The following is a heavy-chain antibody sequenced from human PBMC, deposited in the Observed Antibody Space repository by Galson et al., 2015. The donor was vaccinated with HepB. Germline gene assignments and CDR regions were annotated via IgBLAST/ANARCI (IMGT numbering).Heavy chain of an antibody. CDR2: INPNSGGT. J-gene: IGHJ5*02. D-gene: IGHD2-2*01. CDR3: ARTFIHRCSSTSCLFNWFDP. CDR1: GYTFTGYY. Sequence: SVKVSCKASGYTFTGYYMHWVRQAPGQGLEWMGWINPNSGGTNYAQKFQGRVTMTRDTSISTAYMELSRLRSDDTAVYYCARTFIHRCSSTSCLFNWFDPWGQGTLVTVSS. V-gene: IGHV1-2*02.